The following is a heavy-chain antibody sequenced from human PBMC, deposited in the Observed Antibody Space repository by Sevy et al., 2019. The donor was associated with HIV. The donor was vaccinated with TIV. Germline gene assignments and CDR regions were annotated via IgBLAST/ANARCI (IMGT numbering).Heavy chain of an antibody. CDR1: GFSLTTSGMY. D-gene: IGHD3-16*01. CDR2: IDWDDDK. J-gene: IGHJ3*01. V-gene: IGHV2-70*01. CDR3: ARIRGGRDGVRPFDV. Sequence: SGPTLVKPTQTLTLTCTFSGFSLTTSGMYVSWIRQPPGKALEWLALIDWDDDKYYSTTLKTRLTISRDTSRNQVVLNMTNMDPVDTATYYCARIRGGRDGVRPFDVWGQGTMVTVSS.